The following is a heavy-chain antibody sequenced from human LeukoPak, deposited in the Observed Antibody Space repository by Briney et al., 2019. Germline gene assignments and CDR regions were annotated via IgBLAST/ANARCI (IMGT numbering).Heavy chain of an antibody. J-gene: IGHJ4*02. CDR3: ARSWGDSSGHYTQLDY. Sequence: ASVKVSCKASGYTFSGYYTHWVRQAPGQGLEWMGWTNPNTGDTNYAQKFQGRVTMTRDTSISTAYMELSRLRSDDAAVYYCARSWGDSSGHYTQLDYWGQGTLVTVSS. CDR2: TNPNTGDT. CDR1: GYTFSGYY. V-gene: IGHV1-2*02. D-gene: IGHD3-22*01.